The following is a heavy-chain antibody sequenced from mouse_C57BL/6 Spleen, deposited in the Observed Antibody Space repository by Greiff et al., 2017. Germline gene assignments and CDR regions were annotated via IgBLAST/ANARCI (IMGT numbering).Heavy chain of an antibody. D-gene: IGHD1-1*01. CDR3: ARDPRYYYGSSWYFDV. V-gene: IGHV5-16*01. Sequence: EVNVVESEGGLVQPGSSMKLSCTASGFTFSDYYMAWVRQVPEKGLEWVANINYDGSSTYYLDSLKSRFIISRDNAKNILYLQMSSLKSEDTATYYCARDPRYYYGSSWYFDVWGTGTTVTVSS. CDR2: INYDGSST. CDR1: GFTFSDYY. J-gene: IGHJ1*03.